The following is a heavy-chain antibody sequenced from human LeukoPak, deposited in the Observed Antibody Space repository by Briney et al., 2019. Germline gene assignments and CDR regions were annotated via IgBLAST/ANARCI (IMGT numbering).Heavy chain of an antibody. V-gene: IGHV3-23*01. J-gene: IGHJ5*02. D-gene: IGHD2-15*01. CDR1: GFAFREYS. CDR3: AKGGYTTWFDP. CDR2: IRSNGGDT. Sequence: GGSLRLSCAASGFAFREYSMSWVRQAPGKGLEWVSNIRSNGGDTYYTDSVKGRFTISRDNSKNTLYLEMNSLRAGDTAVYYCAKGGYTTWFDPWSQGTLVTVSS.